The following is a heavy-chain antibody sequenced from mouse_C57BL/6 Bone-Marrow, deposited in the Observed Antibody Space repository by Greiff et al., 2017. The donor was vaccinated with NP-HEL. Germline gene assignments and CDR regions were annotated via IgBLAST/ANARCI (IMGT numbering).Heavy chain of an antibody. V-gene: IGHV5-6*01. CDR2: ISSGGSYT. CDR1: GFTFSSYG. D-gene: IGHD1-1*01. Sequence: DVHLVESGGDLVKPGGSLKLSCAASGFTFSSYGMSWVRQTPDKRLEWVATISSGGSYTYYPDSVKGRFTISRDNAKNTLYLQMSSLKSEDTAMYYCARHNYGSRAWFAYWGQGTLVTVSA. CDR3: ARHNYGSRAWFAY. J-gene: IGHJ3*01.